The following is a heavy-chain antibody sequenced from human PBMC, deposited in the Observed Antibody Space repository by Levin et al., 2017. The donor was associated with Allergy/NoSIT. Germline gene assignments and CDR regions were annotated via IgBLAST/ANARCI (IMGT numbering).Heavy chain of an antibody. CDR3: ARTLYISGTYIGY. D-gene: IGHD3-10*01. CDR1: GYTFTSYD. V-gene: IGHV1-8*01. Sequence: GESLKISCKASGYTFTSYDINWVRQTTGQGLEWMGWMKPNSGDAGSAQMFRGRVTMTRNISMSTAYLELSGLRSEDTAVYYCARTLYISGTYIGYWGQGTLVTVSS. J-gene: IGHJ4*02. CDR2: MKPNSGDA.